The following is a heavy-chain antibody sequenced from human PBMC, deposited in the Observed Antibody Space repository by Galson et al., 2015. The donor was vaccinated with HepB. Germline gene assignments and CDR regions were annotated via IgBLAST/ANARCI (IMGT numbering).Heavy chain of an antibody. Sequence: SLRLSCAASGFTFSSYAMHWVRQAPGKGLEWVAVISYDGSNKYYADSVKGRFTISRDNSKNTLYLQMNSLRAEDTAVYYCAREGGDIVVALGYYGMDVWGQGTTVTVSS. J-gene: IGHJ6*02. CDR3: AREGGDIVVALGYYGMDV. CDR2: ISYDGSNK. V-gene: IGHV3-30-3*01. CDR1: GFTFSSYA. D-gene: IGHD2-2*01.